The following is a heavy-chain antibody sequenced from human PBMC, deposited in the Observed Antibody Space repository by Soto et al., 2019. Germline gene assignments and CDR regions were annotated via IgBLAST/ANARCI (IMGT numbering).Heavy chain of an antibody. CDR2: INSDGSTT. CDR3: GRALGSWADY. CDR1: GFTFSSSW. J-gene: IGHJ4*02. Sequence: EVQLVESGGGLVQPGGSLTVSFAASGFTFSSSWMHWVRQAPGKGLVWVSRINSDGSTTTYADSVKGRFTISRDNGKNTLYLQMTSLRAEDTAVYYCGRALGSWADYWGQGTLVTVSS. V-gene: IGHV3-74*01. D-gene: IGHD6-13*01.